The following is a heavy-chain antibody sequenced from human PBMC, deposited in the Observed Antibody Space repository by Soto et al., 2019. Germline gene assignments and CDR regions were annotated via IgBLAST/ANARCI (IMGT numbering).Heavy chain of an antibody. J-gene: IGHJ4*02. V-gene: IGHV4-38-2*01. CDR1: GFSISSGYY. CDR2: IYHSGST. CDR3: ARRPYGTDWTGYFDQ. Sequence: SETLSLTCDVSGFSISSGYYWGWIRQPPGKGLEWIGSIYHSGSTYYNPSLKGRVTISVDTSKNRFSLKLSSVTAADTAVYYCARRPYGTDWTGYFDQWGQGTLVTVSS. D-gene: IGHD3-9*01.